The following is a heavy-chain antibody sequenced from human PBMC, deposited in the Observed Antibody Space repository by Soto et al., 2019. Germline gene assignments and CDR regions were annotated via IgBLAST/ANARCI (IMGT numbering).Heavy chain of an antibody. CDR2: IKQDGSEK. J-gene: IGHJ4*02. Sequence: PGGSLRLSCVASGFAFSNDWMSWVRQAPGKGLEWVATIKQDGSEKYYMDSVKGRFTVSRDNTKNSLYLQMNYLRAEDTAVYYCARGDYFDRRFDFWGQGALVTVSS. CDR1: GFAFSNDW. V-gene: IGHV3-7*03. D-gene: IGHD3-9*01. CDR3: ARGDYFDRRFDF.